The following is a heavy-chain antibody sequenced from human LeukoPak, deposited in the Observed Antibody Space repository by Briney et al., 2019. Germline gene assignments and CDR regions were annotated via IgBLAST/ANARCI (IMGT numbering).Heavy chain of an antibody. J-gene: IGHJ4*02. D-gene: IGHD5-24*01. CDR3: ARDHLGEMATGIDY. Sequence: GASVKVSCKASGYTFTSYGISWVRQAPGQGLEWMGIINPSGGSTNYAQKFQGRVTMTRDTSTSTVYMELSSLRSEDTAVYYCARDHLGEMATGIDYWGQGTLVTVSS. V-gene: IGHV1-46*01. CDR1: GYTFTSYG. CDR2: INPSGGST.